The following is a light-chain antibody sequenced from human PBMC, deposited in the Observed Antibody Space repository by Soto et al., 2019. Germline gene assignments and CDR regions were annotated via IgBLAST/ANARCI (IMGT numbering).Light chain of an antibody. J-gene: IGKJ1*01. Sequence: EIVLTHSPGTLSLSPGERATLSCRASQRVSSSYLAWYQQKPGQAPRLLIYGASSRATGIPDRFSGSGSGTDFTLTISRLEPEDFAVYYCQLYGSSPWTFGQGTKVEIK. CDR1: QRVSSSY. V-gene: IGKV3-20*01. CDR3: QLYGSSPWT. CDR2: GAS.